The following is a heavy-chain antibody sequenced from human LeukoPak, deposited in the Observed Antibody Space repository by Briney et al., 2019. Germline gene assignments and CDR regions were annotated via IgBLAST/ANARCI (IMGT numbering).Heavy chain of an antibody. CDR3: AKIPPVQWELLCFDY. CDR1: GFTFSSYA. J-gene: IGHJ4*02. CDR2: ISGSGGST. Sequence: GGSLRLSCAASGFTFSSYAMSWVRQAPGKGLEWVPAISGSGGSTYYADSVKGRFTISRDNSKNTLYLQMNSLRAEDTAVYYCAKIPPVQWELLCFDYWGQGTLVTVSS. V-gene: IGHV3-23*01. D-gene: IGHD1-26*01.